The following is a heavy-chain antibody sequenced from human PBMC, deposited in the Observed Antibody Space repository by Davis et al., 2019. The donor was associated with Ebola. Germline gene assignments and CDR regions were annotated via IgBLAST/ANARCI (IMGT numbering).Heavy chain of an antibody. Sequence: GESLKISCAASGFTFSSYWMSWVRQAPGKGLEWVANIKQDGSEKYYVDSVKGRFTISRDNAKNSLYLQMNSLRAEDTAVYYCATCRYDFWSGYPYYFDYWGQGTLVTVSS. D-gene: IGHD3-3*01. CDR2: IKQDGSEK. CDR3: ATCRYDFWSGYPYYFDY. J-gene: IGHJ4*02. CDR1: GFTFSSYW. V-gene: IGHV3-7*01.